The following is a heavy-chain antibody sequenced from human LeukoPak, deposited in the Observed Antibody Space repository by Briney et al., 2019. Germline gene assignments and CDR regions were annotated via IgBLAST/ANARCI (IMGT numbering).Heavy chain of an antibody. CDR3: ARQPSLRVDYYYGMDV. Sequence: SQTLSLTCTVSGGSISSGGYYWSWIRQHPGKGLEWIGYIYYSGSTYYNPSLKSRVTISVDTSKNQFSLKLSSVTAADTAVYYCARQPSLRVDYYYGMDVWGQGTTVTVSS. V-gene: IGHV4-31*03. D-gene: IGHD2-8*02. CDR2: IYYSGST. J-gene: IGHJ6*02. CDR1: GGSISSGGYY.